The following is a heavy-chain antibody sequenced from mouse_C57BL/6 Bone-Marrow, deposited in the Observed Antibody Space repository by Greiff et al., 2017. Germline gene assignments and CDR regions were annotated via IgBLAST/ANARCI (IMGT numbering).Heavy chain of an antibody. Sequence: VQLQEPDAELVKPGASVKISCKASGYTFTDYSIHWMKQRPEHGLEWIGYIYPRDGSTKYNEKFKGKATLTVDKSSSTAYMQLNSLTSEDSAVYFCARSGYYYGRGYFDVWGTGTTVTVSS. CDR3: ARSGYYYGRGYFDV. CDR1: GYTFTDYS. CDR2: IYPRDGST. J-gene: IGHJ1*03. D-gene: IGHD1-1*01. V-gene: IGHV1-78*01.